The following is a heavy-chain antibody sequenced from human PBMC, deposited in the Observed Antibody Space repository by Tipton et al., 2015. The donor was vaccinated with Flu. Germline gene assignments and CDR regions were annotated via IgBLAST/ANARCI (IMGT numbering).Heavy chain of an antibody. Sequence: PGLVKPSETLSLTCTVSGYSISTGYYWGWVRQSPGKGLEWIGNVYHSGSIYYNPSLQSRVTMSVDTSKNQFSLKLSSLTAADTAVYYCATISAVVPFDYWGQGKLVTVSS. D-gene: IGHD2-2*02. CDR2: VYHSGSI. CDR1: GYSISTGYY. V-gene: IGHV4-38-2*02. CDR3: ATISAVVPFDY. J-gene: IGHJ4*02.